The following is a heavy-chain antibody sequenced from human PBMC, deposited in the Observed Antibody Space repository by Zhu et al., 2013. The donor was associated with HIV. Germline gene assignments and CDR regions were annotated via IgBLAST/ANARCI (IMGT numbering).Heavy chain of an antibody. CDR1: GGTFSSYA. J-gene: IGHJ6*02. CDR2: IIPIFGTA. V-gene: IGHV1-69*01. D-gene: IGHD3-3*01. CDR3: ASNVLERRRFESNLEWLLWGYYYYGMDV. Sequence: QVQLVQSGAEVKKPGSSVKVSCKASGGTFSSYAISWVRQAPGQGLGWMGGIIPIFGTANYAQKFQGRVTITADESTSTAYMELSSLRSEDTAVYYCASNVLERRRFESNLEWLLWGYYYYGMDVWGQGTTVTVSS.